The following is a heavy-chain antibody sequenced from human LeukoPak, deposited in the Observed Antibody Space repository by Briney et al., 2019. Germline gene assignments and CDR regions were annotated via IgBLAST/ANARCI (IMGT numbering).Heavy chain of an antibody. CDR3: APAPITMVRGVITSDAFDI. V-gene: IGHV1-69*05. D-gene: IGHD3-10*01. CDR2: IIPIFGTA. CDR1: GGTFSSYA. J-gene: IGHJ3*02. Sequence: SVKVSCKASGGTFSSYAISWVRQAPGQGLEWMGRIIPIFGTANYAQKFQGRVTITTDESTSTAYMELSSLRSEDTAVYYCAPAPITMVRGVITSDAFDIWGQGTMVTVS.